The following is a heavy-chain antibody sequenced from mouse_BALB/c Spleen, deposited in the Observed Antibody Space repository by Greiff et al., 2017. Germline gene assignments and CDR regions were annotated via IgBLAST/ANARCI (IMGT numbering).Heavy chain of an antibody. J-gene: IGHJ4*01. CDR2: ISSGGGST. CDR1: GFAFSSYD. D-gene: IGHD2-1*01. V-gene: IGHV5-12-1*01. Sequence: EVQLVESGGGLVKPGGSLKLSCAASGFAFSSYDMSWVRQTPEKRLEWVAYISSGGGSTYYPDTVKGRFTISRDNAKNTLYLQMSSLKSGDTAMYYCARLRGNYDYAMDYWGQGTSVTVAS. CDR3: ARLRGNYDYAMDY.